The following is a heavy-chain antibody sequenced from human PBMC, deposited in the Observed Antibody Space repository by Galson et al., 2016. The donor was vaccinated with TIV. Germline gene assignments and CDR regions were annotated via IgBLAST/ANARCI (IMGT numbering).Heavy chain of an antibody. Sequence: SLRLSCAASGFTFSSYEMNWVRQAPGMGLEWVSYISNRGTMKFYADSVKGRFTISRDNAKSSLYLQMNSLRADDTAVYYCARERSGNDFQNWFDPWGQGTLVTVSS. J-gene: IGHJ5*02. CDR3: ARERSGNDFQNWFDP. CDR2: ISNRGTMK. CDR1: GFTFSSYE. V-gene: IGHV3-48*03. D-gene: IGHD1-1*01.